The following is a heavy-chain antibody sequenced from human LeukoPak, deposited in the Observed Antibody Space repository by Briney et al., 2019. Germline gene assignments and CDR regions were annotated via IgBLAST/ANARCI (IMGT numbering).Heavy chain of an antibody. J-gene: IGHJ6*02. Sequence: GGSLRLSCAASGFTFSVHTMTCGPQAPGKGLEWVANIKQDGSDKNCVDSVKGRFTISRDNAKNSLYLQMNSLRAEDTAVYFCATGGGAVDGWSQGTTVTVSS. CDR1: GFTFSVHT. CDR3: ATGGGAVDG. D-gene: IGHD3-10*01. CDR2: IKQDGSDK. V-gene: IGHV3-7*05.